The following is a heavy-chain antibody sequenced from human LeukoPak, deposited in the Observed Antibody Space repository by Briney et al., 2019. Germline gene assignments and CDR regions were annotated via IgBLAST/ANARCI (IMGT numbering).Heavy chain of an antibody. CDR2: IIPIFGTA. J-gene: IGHJ4*02. CDR3: ARDREYHYDSSGYYD. CDR1: GGTFSSYA. Sequence: SVKVSCKASGGTFSSYAISWVRQAPGQGLEWMGRIIPIFGTANYAQKFQGRVTITTDGSTSTAYMELSSLRSEDPAVYYCARDREYHYDSSGYYDWGQGTLVTVSS. V-gene: IGHV1-69*05. D-gene: IGHD3-22*01.